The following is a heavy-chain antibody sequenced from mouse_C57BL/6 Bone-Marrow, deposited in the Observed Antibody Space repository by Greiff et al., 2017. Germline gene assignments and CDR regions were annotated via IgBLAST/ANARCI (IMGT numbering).Heavy chain of an antibody. CDR3: ARITAVVANAPYWYFDV. CDR2: INPNNGGT. J-gene: IGHJ1*03. D-gene: IGHD1-1*01. Sequence: EVQLQQSGPELVKPGASVKISCKASGYTFTDYYMNWVKQSHGKSLEWIGDINPNNGGTSYNQKVKGKATLTVDKSSSTAYMELRSLTSEDSADYYCARITAVVANAPYWYFDVWGTGTTVTVSS. CDR1: GYTFTDYY. V-gene: IGHV1-26*01.